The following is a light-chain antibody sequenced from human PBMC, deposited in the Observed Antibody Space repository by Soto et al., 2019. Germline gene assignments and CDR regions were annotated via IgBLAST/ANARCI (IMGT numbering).Light chain of an antibody. J-gene: IGKJ3*01. Sequence: EIVLTQSPGTLSLSPGERATLSCRANQNVSSSYLAWYQQKPGQAPRLLIYAASNRATGIPDRFSGSGSGTDFTLSISRLEPEDFALYYCQQYGSSRLTFGPGTKVDV. CDR1: QNVSSSY. CDR2: AAS. CDR3: QQYGSSRLT. V-gene: IGKV3-20*01.